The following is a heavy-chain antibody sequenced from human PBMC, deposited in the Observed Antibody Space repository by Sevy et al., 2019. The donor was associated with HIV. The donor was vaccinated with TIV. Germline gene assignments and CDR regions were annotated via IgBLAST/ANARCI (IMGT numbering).Heavy chain of an antibody. Sequence: GGSLRLSCAASGFTFSSYAMSWVRQAPGKGLEWVSAISGSGGSTYYADSVKGRFTISRDNSKNTLYLQMNSLRAEDTAVYYCAKNPRRAVAVNWFDPWGQGTLVTVSS. CDR1: GFTFSSYA. J-gene: IGHJ5*02. CDR2: ISGSGGST. CDR3: AKNPRRAVAVNWFDP. D-gene: IGHD6-19*01. V-gene: IGHV3-23*01.